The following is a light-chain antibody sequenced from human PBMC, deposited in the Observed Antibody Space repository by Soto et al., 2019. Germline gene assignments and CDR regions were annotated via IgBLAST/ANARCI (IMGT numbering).Light chain of an antibody. J-gene: IGLJ1*01. CDR2: DVS. CDR3: CSYAGSYTVV. Sequence: QSALTQPRSVSGSPGQSVTISCTGTSSDVGSYNYVSWYQQHPGKAPKFMIYDVSKRPSGVPDRFSGSKSGNTASLTISGLQAEDEADYYCCSYAGSYTVVFGTGTKLTVL. CDR1: SSDVGSYNY. V-gene: IGLV2-11*01.